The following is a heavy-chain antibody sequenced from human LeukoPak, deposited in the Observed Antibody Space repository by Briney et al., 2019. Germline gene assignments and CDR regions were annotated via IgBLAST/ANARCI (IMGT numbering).Heavy chain of an antibody. J-gene: IGHJ4*02. V-gene: IGHV3-9*01. CDR2: ISWNSGSI. Sequence: GRSLRLSCAASGFTFDDYAMHWVRQAPGKGLEWVSGISWNSGSIGYADSVKGRFTISRDNAKNSLHLQMNSLRAEDTAVYYCARDTGRFDYWGQGTLVTVSS. CDR3: ARDTGRFDY. CDR1: GFTFDDYA.